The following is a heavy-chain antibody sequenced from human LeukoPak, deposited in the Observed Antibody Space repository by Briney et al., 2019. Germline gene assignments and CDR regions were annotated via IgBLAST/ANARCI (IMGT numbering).Heavy chain of an antibody. CDR3: ARTHRGGYCSSTSCYGTARYFDY. Sequence: SETLSLTCAVYGGSFSGYYWSWIRQPPGKGLEWIGEINHSGSTNYNPSLKSRVTISVDTSKNQFSLKLSSVTAADTAVYYCARTHRGGYCSSTSCYGTARYFDYWGQGTLVTVSS. J-gene: IGHJ4*02. D-gene: IGHD2-2*01. CDR1: GGSFSGYY. V-gene: IGHV4-34*01. CDR2: INHSGST.